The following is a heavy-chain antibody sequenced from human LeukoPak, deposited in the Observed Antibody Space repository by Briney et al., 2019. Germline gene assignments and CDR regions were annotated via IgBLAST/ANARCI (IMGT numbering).Heavy chain of an antibody. CDR2: ISGYNGDT. D-gene: IGHD3-22*01. V-gene: IGHV1-18*01. CDR1: GYTFASYG. CDR3: ARDWNDSSGFYYGPFDY. J-gene: IGHJ4*02. Sequence: ASVKVSCKTSGYTFASYGISWVRQAPGQGLEWMGWISGYNGDTRYAQHLQGRVTLTTDRSTGTAYMELRSLRSDDTAVYYCARDWNDSSGFYYGPFDYWGQGTLVTVSS.